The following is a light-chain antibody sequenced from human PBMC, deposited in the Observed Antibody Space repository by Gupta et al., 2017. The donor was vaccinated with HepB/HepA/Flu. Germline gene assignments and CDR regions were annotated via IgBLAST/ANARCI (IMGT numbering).Light chain of an antibody. CDR1: QSVSSSY. CDR3: QQYGS. J-gene: IGKJ3*01. V-gene: IGKV3-20*01. CDR2: GAS. Sequence: EIVLTQSPGTLSLSPGERATLSCRASQSVSSSYLAWYQQKPGQAPRLLIYGASSRATGIPDRFSGSGSGTDFTLTISRLEPEDFAVYYCQQYGSFGPGTKVDL.